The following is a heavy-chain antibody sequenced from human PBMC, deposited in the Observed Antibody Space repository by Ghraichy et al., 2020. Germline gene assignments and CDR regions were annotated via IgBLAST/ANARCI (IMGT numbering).Heavy chain of an antibody. Sequence: SETLSLTCTVSGGSISNNRDSWAWIRQPPGKGLEWIATIFYSGLTHYNPPLESRVTMSVDTSTSQFSLRLGSVTAADTAVYYCGRRVHDGRGYHYFDLWGQGRLVTVSS. D-gene: IGHD3-22*01. V-gene: IGHV4-39*07. J-gene: IGHJ4*02. CDR1: GGSISNNRDS. CDR2: IFYSGLT. CDR3: GRRVHDGRGYHYFDL.